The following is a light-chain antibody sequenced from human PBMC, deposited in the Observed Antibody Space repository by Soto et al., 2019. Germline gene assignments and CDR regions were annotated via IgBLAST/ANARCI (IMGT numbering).Light chain of an antibody. CDR2: GAS. V-gene: IGKV3-20*01. CDR1: ESVRSGY. Sequence: EIVLTQSPGTLSLSPGERATLSCRASESVRSGYLAWYQQKPGQAPRLLIYGASSRATGIPDRFRGSGSGTAFTLTISKLEPEDFEVYYCQQYGSSPGTFGQGTKLE. CDR3: QQYGSSPGT. J-gene: IGKJ2*01.